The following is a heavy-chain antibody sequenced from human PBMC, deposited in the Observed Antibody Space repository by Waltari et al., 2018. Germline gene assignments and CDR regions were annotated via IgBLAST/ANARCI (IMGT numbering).Heavy chain of an antibody. CDR3: ALTLRSWYGFGDY. CDR2: IHPGDSDT. V-gene: IGHV5-51*01. J-gene: IGHJ4*02. D-gene: IGHD6-13*01. CDR1: GYSFTHYW. Sequence: EVQLVQSGAEVKKPGESLKISCQGSGYSFTHYWIAWVRQMPGKGLEWMGIIHPGDSDTRYSPSFQGQVTISADKSISTAYLQWSSLKASDTAMYYCALTLRSWYGFGDYWGQGTLVTVSS.